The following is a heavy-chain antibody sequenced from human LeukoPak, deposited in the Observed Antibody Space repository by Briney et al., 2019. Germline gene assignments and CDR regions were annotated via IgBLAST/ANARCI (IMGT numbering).Heavy chain of an antibody. CDR2: IWYDGSNK. CDR3: AEEERGTYSKSLAY. Sequence: GGSLRLSCAASGFTFSSYVMHWVRQAPGKGLEWVAVIWYDGSNKYSADSVKGRFITSRDNSKNMLYLQMNSLRAEDTAVYYCAEEERGTYSKSLAYGGQGPLVTV. J-gene: IGHJ4*02. V-gene: IGHV3-33*06. CDR1: GFTFSSYV. D-gene: IGHD1-26*01.